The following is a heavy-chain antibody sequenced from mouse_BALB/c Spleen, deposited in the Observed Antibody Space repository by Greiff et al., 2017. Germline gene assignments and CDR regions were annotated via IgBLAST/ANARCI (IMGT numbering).Heavy chain of an antibody. J-gene: IGHJ3*01. CDR3: ARGYGNSQGWLAY. CDR2: ISTYYGDA. V-gene: IGHV1S137*01. CDR1: GYTFTDYA. Sequence: QVQLQQSGAELVRPGVSVKISCKGSGYTFTDYAMHWVKQSHAKSLEWIGVISTYYGDASYNQKFKGKATMTVDKSSSTAYMELARLTSEDSAIYYCARGYGNSQGWLAYWGQGTLVTVSA. D-gene: IGHD2-10*02.